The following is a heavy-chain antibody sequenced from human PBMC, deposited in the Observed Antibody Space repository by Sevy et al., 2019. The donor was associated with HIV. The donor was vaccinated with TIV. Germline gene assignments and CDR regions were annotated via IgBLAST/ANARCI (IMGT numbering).Heavy chain of an antibody. CDR1: GFSLSDHA. V-gene: IGHV3-30*04. CDR3: ARFLVYCSGGRCSIIDF. J-gene: IGHJ4*02. CDR2: ISYNGMNQ. D-gene: IGHD2-15*01. Sequence: GGSLRLSCAASGFSLSDHAVSWVRQTPGKGLEWLAVISYNGMNQYYANSVKGRFTISKDDSKNTLYLQRNSLRAEETAVYYCARFLVYCSGGRCSIIDFWGQGTLVTVSS.